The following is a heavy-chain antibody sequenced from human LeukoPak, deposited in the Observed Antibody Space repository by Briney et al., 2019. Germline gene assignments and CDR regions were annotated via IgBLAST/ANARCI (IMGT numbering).Heavy chain of an antibody. CDR2: IRFDGSNK. J-gene: IGHJ4*02. Sequence: GGSLRLSCAASGFTFSSYAMSWVRQAPGKGLEWVAFIRFDGSNKYYADSVKGRFTISRDNTKNSLYLQMNSLRAEDTAVYYSAKDQNDYDILTAFDYWGQGTLVTVSS. CDR3: AKDQNDYDILTAFDY. V-gene: IGHV3-30*02. CDR1: GFTFSSYA. D-gene: IGHD3-9*01.